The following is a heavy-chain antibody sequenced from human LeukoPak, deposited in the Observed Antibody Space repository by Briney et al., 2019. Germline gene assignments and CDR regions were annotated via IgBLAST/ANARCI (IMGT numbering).Heavy chain of an antibody. J-gene: IGHJ4*02. CDR2: INQDGSEK. V-gene: IGHV3-7*05. Sequence: GGSLRLSCAASGFPFSSHWMSWVRQAPGKGLEGVANINQDGSEKYYVDSVKGRFSISRDNAKNSLYLQMNSLRAEDTAVYYCARSNREFASGSGDYWGQGTLVTVSS. CDR3: ARSNREFASGSGDY. D-gene: IGHD3-10*01. CDR1: GFPFSSHW.